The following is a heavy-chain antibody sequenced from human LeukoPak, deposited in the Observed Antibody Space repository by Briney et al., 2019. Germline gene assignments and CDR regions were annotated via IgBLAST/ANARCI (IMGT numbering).Heavy chain of an antibody. Sequence: ASVKVSCKASGYTFTGYYMHWVRQAPGQGLEWMGWFNPDSGGTHYAQKFQGRVTKTRDTSISTAYMALNRVRSDDTAVCYCARQQQLLDYWGQGTLVTVSS. CDR2: FNPDSGGT. J-gene: IGHJ4*02. CDR1: GYTFTGYY. D-gene: IGHD6-13*01. V-gene: IGHV1-2*02. CDR3: ARQQQLLDY.